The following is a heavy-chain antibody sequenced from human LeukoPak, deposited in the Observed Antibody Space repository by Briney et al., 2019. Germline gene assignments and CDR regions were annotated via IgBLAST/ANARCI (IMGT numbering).Heavy chain of an antibody. CDR1: GFTFSNYA. CDR3: GKDPNGDYVGAFDM. V-gene: IGHV3-23*01. CDR2: ISGSGGRT. D-gene: IGHD4-17*01. Sequence: PGGSLRLSCAASGFTFSNYAMIWVRQAPGRGLEWVSAISGSGGRTYYADSVRGRFTISRDNSNNALYLQMNSLRVEDTAVYYCGKDPNGDYVGAFDMWGQGTMVTVSA. J-gene: IGHJ3*02.